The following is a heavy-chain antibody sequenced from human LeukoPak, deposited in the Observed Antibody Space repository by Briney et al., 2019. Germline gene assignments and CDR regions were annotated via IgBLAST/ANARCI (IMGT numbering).Heavy chain of an antibody. CDR3: ARSRPGRNGWAPQVFDY. Sequence: ASVKVSCKASGYTFSNYYFTWVRQAPGQGLEWLGWISGYNGKTNFAQNLQGRVTMTTDTSTSTAYMELRSLTSDDTAMYYCARSRPGRNGWAPQVFDYWGQGTLVSVSS. V-gene: IGHV1-18*01. J-gene: IGHJ4*02. D-gene: IGHD6-19*01. CDR2: ISGYNGKT. CDR1: GYTFSNYY.